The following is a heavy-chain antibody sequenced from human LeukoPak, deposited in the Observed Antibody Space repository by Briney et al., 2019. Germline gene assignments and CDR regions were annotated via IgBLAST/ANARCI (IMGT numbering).Heavy chain of an antibody. J-gene: IGHJ3*02. CDR3: ARFRPRPGVGLQLGAFDI. D-gene: IGHD5-24*01. CDR1: GYTFTSYY. Sequence: ASVKVSCKASGYTFTSYYMHWVRQAPGQGLEWMGIINPSGGSTSYAQKFQGRVTITADKSTSTAYMELSSLRSEDTAVYYCARFRPRPGVGLQLGAFDIWGQGTMVTVSS. CDR2: INPSGGST. V-gene: IGHV1-46*01.